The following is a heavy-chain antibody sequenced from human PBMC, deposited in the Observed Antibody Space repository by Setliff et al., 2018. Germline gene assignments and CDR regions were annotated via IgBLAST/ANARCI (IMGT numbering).Heavy chain of an antibody. CDR3: ARSDDNFQYPDY. J-gene: IGHJ4*01. Sequence: SETLSLTCCVSGASISSGNDFWNWIRQPAGKGLEWIGNIYTNGGTDYSPSLRSRVTISLGTSKNQFSLQLTSVTAADTAIYYCARSDDNFQYPDYWGQGTLVTV. CDR1: GASISSGNDF. CDR2: IYTNGGT. V-gene: IGHV4-61*09. D-gene: IGHD1-1*01.